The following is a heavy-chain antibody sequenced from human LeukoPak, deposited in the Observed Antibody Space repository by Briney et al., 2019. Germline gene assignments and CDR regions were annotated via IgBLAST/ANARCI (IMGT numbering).Heavy chain of an antibody. CDR2: IRSSGGST. CDR3: AKLSDGSGRLQDY. Sequence: GGSLRLSCAASAFTFSSYDMTWARQAPGKGLEWVSAIRSSGGSTDYADSVKGRFTISRDNSKNILYLQMNSLRAEDTAVYYCAKLSDGSGRLQDYWGQGTLVTVSS. V-gene: IGHV3-23*01. D-gene: IGHD3-10*01. J-gene: IGHJ4*02. CDR1: AFTFSSYD.